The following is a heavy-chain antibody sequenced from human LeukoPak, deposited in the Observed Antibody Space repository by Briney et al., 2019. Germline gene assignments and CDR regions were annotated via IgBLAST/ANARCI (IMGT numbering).Heavy chain of an antibody. D-gene: IGHD3-10*01. CDR1: EFTFSSYS. V-gene: IGHV3-21*01. CDR2: ISGTSSYI. J-gene: IGHJ4*02. Sequence: GGSLRLSCAASEFTFSSYSMNWVRQAPGKGLEWVSFISGTSSYIYYADSVKGRFTISRDNAKNSLYLQMNSLRAEDTAVYYGARGEYGSGSYHIDYWGQGTLVTVSS. CDR3: ARGEYGSGSYHIDY.